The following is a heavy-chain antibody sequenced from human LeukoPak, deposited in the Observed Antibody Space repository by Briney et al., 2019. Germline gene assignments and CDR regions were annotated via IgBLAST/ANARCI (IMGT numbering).Heavy chain of an antibody. CDR3: VRGYSFGPYGMDV. CDR2: ISDSGGST. CDR1: GFPFSSYA. V-gene: IGHV3-64D*09. Sequence: GGSLRLSCSASGFPFSSYAMHWVRQAPGKGLEYVSAISDSGGSTYYADSVKGRFTISRDNSKNTLYLQMSSLRAEDTAVYFCVRGYSFGPYGMDVGGQGTTVTV. J-gene: IGHJ6*02. D-gene: IGHD2-15*01.